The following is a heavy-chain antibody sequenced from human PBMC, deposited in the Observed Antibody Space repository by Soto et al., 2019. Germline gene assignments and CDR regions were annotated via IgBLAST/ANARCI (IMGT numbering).Heavy chain of an antibody. Sequence: SVKVSCKASGGTFSSYAISWVRQAPGQGLEWMGGITPIFGTANYAQKFQGRVTITADESTSTAYMELSSLRSEDTAVYYCATDSLSGSYWNYFDYWGQGTLVTVPQ. V-gene: IGHV1-69*13. J-gene: IGHJ4*02. D-gene: IGHD1-26*01. CDR2: ITPIFGTA. CDR3: ATDSLSGSYWNYFDY. CDR1: GGTFSSYA.